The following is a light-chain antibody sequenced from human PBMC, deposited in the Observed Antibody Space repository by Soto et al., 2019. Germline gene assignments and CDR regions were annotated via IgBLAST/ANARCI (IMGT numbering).Light chain of an antibody. CDR2: DVS. CDR1: RSDIGAYNF. J-gene: IGLJ2*01. Sequence: QSVLTQPPSVSGSPGQSITISCTGTRSDIGAYNFVSWYQQHPGQAPKLMIYDVSIRPSGVSHRFSGSKSGNTASLTISGLQAEDEADYYCSSYAGSSTLVVFGGGTKLTVL. CDR3: SSYAGSSTLVV. V-gene: IGLV2-14*01.